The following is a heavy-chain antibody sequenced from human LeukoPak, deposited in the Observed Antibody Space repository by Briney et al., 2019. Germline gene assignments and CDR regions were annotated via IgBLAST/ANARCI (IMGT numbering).Heavy chain of an antibody. CDR2: ISWNSGSI. J-gene: IGHJ4*02. Sequence: GRSLRLSCAASGFTFDDYAMHWVRQAPGKGLEWVSGISWNSGSIGYADSVKGRFTISRDNAKNSLYLQMNSLRAEDTAVYYCARDQHYNDYPPSNWGQGTLVTVSS. D-gene: IGHD4-11*01. CDR3: ARDQHYNDYPPSN. V-gene: IGHV3-9*01. CDR1: GFTFDDYA.